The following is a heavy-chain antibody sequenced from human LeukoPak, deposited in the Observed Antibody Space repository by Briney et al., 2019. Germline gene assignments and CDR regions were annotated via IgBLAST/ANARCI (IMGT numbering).Heavy chain of an antibody. CDR1: GGSISSYY. Sequence: SETLSLTCTVSGGSISSYYWTWIRQPPGKGLEWIGYIYYTGSAKYNPSLKSRVTISVDTSENQFSLKLSSVTAADTAVYYCAREDAAVGTAAPHDYWGQGTLVTVSS. V-gene: IGHV4-59*12. J-gene: IGHJ4*02. CDR3: AREDAAVGTAAPHDY. D-gene: IGHD6-13*01. CDR2: IYYTGSA.